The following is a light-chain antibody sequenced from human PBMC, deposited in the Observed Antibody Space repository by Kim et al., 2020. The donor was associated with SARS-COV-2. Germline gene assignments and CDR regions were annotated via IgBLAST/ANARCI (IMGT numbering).Light chain of an antibody. CDR1: SRDVGGYSY. V-gene: IGLV2-14*03. J-gene: IGLJ2*01. Sequence: QSINISCTGTSRDVGGYSYVSWYQHHPGIAPKLMLYDVTKRPSGVSDRFSGSKSGNTASLTISGLQAEDEADYYCSSYTTSTTVVFGGGTKVTVL. CDR3: SSYTTSTTVV. CDR2: DVT.